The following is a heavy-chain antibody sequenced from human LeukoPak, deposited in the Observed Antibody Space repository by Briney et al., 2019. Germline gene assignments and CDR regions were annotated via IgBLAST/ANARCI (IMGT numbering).Heavy chain of an antibody. J-gene: IGHJ4*02. V-gene: IGHV4-59*08. CDR3: ARRGDSSGYYYGTFDY. D-gene: IGHD3-22*01. CDR2: IYYSGST. CDR1: GGSISSYY. Sequence: SETLSLTCTVSGGSISSYYWSWIRQPPGKGLEWTGYIYYSGSTNYNPSLKSRVTISVDTSKNQFTLKLSSVTAADTAVYYCARRGDSSGYYYGTFDYWGQGTLVTVSS.